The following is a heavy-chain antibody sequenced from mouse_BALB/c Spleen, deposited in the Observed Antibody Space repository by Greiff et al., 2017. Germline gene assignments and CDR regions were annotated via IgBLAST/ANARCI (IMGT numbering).Heavy chain of an antibody. J-gene: IGHJ3*01. CDR3: AKGQVFAD. Sequence: EVMLVESGGGLVQPGGSRKLSCAASGFTFSSFGMHWVRQAPEKGLEWVAYLSSGSSTIYYADTVKGRFTISRDNPKNTLFLQMTSLRSEDTAMYYCAKGQVFADWGQGTLVTVSA. D-gene: IGHD6-1*01. CDR1: GFTFSSFG. V-gene: IGHV5-17*02. CDR2: LSSGSSTI.